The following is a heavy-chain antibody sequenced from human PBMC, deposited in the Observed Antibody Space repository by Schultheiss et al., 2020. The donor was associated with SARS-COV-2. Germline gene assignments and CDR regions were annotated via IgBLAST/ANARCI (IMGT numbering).Heavy chain of an antibody. Sequence: GGSLRLSCAASGFTFSSYGMHWVRQAPGKGLEWVGRIKSKTDGGTTDYAAPVKGRFTISRDDSKNTLYLQMNSLKTEDTAVYYCTTEGIAVAPDAFDIWGQGTMVTVSS. CDR3: TTEGIAVAPDAFDI. CDR2: IKSKTDGGTT. J-gene: IGHJ3*02. V-gene: IGHV3-15*01. D-gene: IGHD6-19*01. CDR1: GFTFSSYG.